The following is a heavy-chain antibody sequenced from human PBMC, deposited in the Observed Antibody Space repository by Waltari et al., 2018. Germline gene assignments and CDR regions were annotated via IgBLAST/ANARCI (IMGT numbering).Heavy chain of an antibody. J-gene: IGHJ3*02. Sequence: EVQLVEYGGGLVQPGGLLRLSCTASGFSFRAYWLLGVLQTPGKELEWFADIKGDGRHEYYLASVSGRFTTSRDNAKNAVELKMNRLIIEATAIDDGARDDSNRGSHHAFDIWGQGTRVTVSS. V-gene: IGHV3-7*03. D-gene: IGHD1-26*01. CDR1: GFSFRAYW. CDR2: IKGDGRHE. CDR3: ARDDSNRGSHHAFDI.